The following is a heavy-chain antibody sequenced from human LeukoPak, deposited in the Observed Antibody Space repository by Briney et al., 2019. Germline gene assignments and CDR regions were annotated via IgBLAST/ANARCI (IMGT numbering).Heavy chain of an antibody. J-gene: IGHJ3*02. CDR3: ARDGHCTNGVCSYAFDI. CDR2: ICSSSSYI. CDR1: GFTFISYS. Sequence: KPGGSLSLSGAASGFTFISYSMNWVREAPGKGLDGVSSICSSSSYIYYADSVKGRFTISRDNAKNSLYLQMNSLRAEDTAVYYCARDGHCTNGVCSYAFDIWGQGTMVTVSS. V-gene: IGHV3-21*01. D-gene: IGHD2-8*01.